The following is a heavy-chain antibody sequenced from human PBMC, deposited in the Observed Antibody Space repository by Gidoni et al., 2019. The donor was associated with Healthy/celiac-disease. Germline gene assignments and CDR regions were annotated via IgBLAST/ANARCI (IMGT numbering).Heavy chain of an antibody. D-gene: IGHD3-16*01. CDR1: GFTFSSYA. J-gene: IGHJ5*02. CDR3: ENPAIVTTLGSGT. CDR2: ISGSGGST. Sequence: EVQLLESGGGLVQPGGSLRLSCAASGFTFSSYAMSWVRQAPGKGLEWVSAISGSGGSTYYADSVKGRCTISRDNSKNTLYLKMNSLRAEETAVYYCENPAIVTTLGSGTWGQGTLVTVSS. V-gene: IGHV3-23*01.